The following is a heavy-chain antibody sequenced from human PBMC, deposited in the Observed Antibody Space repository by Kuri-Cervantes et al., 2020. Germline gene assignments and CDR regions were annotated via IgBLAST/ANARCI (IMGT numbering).Heavy chain of an antibody. V-gene: IGHV7-4-1*02. CDR2: INTNTGNP. J-gene: IGHJ6*02. Sequence: ASVKVSCKVSGYTLTNLYMHWVRQTPGKGLEWMGWINTNTGNPTYAQGFTGRFVFSLDTSVGTAYLQISSLKAEDTAVYYCARDPGVAYDILTAAPKAYYYGMDVWGQGTTVTVSS. CDR3: ARDPGVAYDILTAAPKAYYYGMDV. CDR1: GYTLTNLY. D-gene: IGHD3-9*01.